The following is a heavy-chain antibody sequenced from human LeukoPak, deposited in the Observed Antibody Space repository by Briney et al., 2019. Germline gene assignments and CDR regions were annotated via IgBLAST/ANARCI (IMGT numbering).Heavy chain of an antibody. J-gene: IGHJ6*03. CDR2: ISTSGTAI. V-gene: IGHV3-48*04. D-gene: IGHD3-10*01. CDR1: AFSFSNYN. Sequence: GGSLRLSCAASAFSFSNYNMNWVRQAPGKGLEWISYISTSGTAIKSADSVTGRFTISRDNANNSLYLQMNSLRVEDTGVYYCVRGMVRGHYYYMDVWGKGTTVTISS. CDR3: VRGMVRGHYYYMDV.